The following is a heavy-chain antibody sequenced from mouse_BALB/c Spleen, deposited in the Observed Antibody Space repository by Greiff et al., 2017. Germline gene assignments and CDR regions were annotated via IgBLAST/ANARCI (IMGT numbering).Heavy chain of an antibody. J-gene: IGHJ3*01. CDR2: IYPSDSYT. CDR3: TTAMITTWFAY. Sequence: QVHVKQSGAELVRPGASVKLSCKASGYTFTSYWINWVKQRPGQGLEWIGNIYPSDSYTNYNQKFKDKATLTVDKSSSTAYMQLSSPTSEDSAVYYCTTAMITTWFAYWGQGTLVTVSA. CDR1: GYTFTSYW. D-gene: IGHD2-4*01. V-gene: IGHV1-69*02.